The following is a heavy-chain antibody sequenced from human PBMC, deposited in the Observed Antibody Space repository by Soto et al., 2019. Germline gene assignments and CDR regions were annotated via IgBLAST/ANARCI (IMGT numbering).Heavy chain of an antibody. V-gene: IGHV1-8*01. D-gene: IGHD6-19*01. CDR2: MNPNSGNT. J-gene: IGHJ6*02. CDR1: GFTFTTYD. Sequence: QVQLVQSGAEVKKPGASVKVSCKASGFTFTTYDIDWVRQATGQGPEWMGWMNPNSGNTGYAQKFQGRISMTRDTSKSTAYMELSSLRDDDTAVYYCARADNRGWANGSYGMDVWGQGTTVTVSS. CDR3: ARADNRGWANGSYGMDV.